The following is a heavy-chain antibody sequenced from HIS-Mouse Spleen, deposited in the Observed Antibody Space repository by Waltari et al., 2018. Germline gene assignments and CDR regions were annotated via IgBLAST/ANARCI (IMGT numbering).Heavy chain of an antibody. Sequence: EVQLVESGGGLVQPGGSLRLSCSASGFTFSSYWMSWVRQAPGGGVGWVANIKQDGSKKYYVDSVKGRVTSYRDNAKNSLYLQMNSLRAEDTAVYYCAREGDSGSYFDYWGQGTLVTVSS. CDR3: AREGDSGSYFDY. CDR2: IKQDGSKK. CDR1: GFTFSSYW. V-gene: IGHV3-7*01. J-gene: IGHJ4*02. D-gene: IGHD1-26*01.